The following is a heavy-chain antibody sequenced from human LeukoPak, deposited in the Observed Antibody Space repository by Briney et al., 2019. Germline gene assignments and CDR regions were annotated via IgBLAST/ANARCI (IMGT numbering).Heavy chain of an antibody. D-gene: IGHD1-26*01. CDR2: IYPGDSYT. V-gene: IGHV5-51*01. J-gene: IGHJ4*02. Sequence: GESLKISCKGSGYSFTNFWIGWVRQMPGKGLEWMGVIYPGDSYTRYSPSFRGQVTISADKSISTAYLQWSSLKASDTAMYYCASAIVGAPSPDYWGQGTLVTVSS. CDR1: GYSFTNFW. CDR3: ASAIVGAPSPDY.